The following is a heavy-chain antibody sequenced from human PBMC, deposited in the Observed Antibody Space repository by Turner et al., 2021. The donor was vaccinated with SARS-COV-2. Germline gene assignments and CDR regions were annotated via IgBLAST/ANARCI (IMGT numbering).Heavy chain of an antibody. V-gene: IGHV3-23*01. CDR1: GFNFGDYA. CDR3: AKGDHPYGDYITPFDH. J-gene: IGHJ4*02. CDR2: ITGRADKT. Sequence: EVQLLECGGGLVQPGASLRLSCAGYGFNFGDYAMTWVRQAPGRGLHWVSSITGRADKTYYADSLKGRFTVSRDNSKSTLYLQVNSLRAEDTAVYYCAKGDHPYGDYITPFDHWGQGTLVTVSS. D-gene: IGHD4-17*01.